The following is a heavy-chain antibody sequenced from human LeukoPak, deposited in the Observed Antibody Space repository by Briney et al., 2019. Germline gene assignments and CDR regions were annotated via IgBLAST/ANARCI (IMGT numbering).Heavy chain of an antibody. CDR1: GYSFTSFD. Sequence: ASVKVSCKASGYSFTSFDINWVRQATGQGLEWMGWMNPNNGNTGYAQKLQGRVTMTRDTSINTAYMELSSLRSEDTAVYYCARVKKSNGDYVGFDYWGQGSLVTVSS. CDR3: ARVKKSNGDYVGFDY. D-gene: IGHD4-17*01. V-gene: IGHV1-8*01. CDR2: MNPNNGNT. J-gene: IGHJ4*02.